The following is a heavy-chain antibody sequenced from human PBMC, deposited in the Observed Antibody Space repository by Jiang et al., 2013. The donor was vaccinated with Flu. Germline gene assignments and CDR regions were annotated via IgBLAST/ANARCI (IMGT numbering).Heavy chain of an antibody. CDR1: GGSIIVVIST. D-gene: IGHD3-22*01. J-gene: IGHJ4*02. CDR3: GTSLNKYDDSYYFDY. V-gene: IGHV4-39*01. Sequence: SLTCTVSGGSIIVVISTGAGSASPQGRIWNGLGTVYSSGNTYYSPSLESRVTVSVDTSKNQFSLKVKSVTATDTAIYYCGTSLNKYDDSYYFDYWGQGTPGHRLL. CDR2: VYSSGNT.